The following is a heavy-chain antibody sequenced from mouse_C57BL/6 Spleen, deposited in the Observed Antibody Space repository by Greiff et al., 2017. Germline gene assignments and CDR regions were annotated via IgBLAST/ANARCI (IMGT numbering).Heavy chain of an antibody. J-gene: IGHJ3*01. Sequence: QVQLQQSGPELMKPGASVKLSCKATGYTFSGSWIEWVKQRPGHGLEWIGEILPGGGSTNYNGKFKGKATFTADTSSTTAYMQLSSLTTEDSAIXYCARGVNDYAWFAYWGQGTLVTVSA. CDR2: ILPGGGST. CDR3: ARGVNDYAWFAY. V-gene: IGHV1-9*01. D-gene: IGHD2-4*01. CDR1: GYTFSGSW.